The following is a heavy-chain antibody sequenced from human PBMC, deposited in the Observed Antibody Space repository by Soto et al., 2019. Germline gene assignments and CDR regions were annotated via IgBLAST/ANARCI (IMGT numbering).Heavy chain of an antibody. CDR2: IDPSDSYT. CDR1: GYSFTSYW. CDR3: ASLSNYADALDV. D-gene: IGHD4-4*01. J-gene: IGHJ6*02. Sequence: GESLQICCIGSGYSFTSYWISWVRQMPRKGLEWMGRIDPSDSYTRYSPSFQGHVTISTDKSISTAYLQWSSLKASDTAIYYCASLSNYADALDVWGRGATVTVS. V-gene: IGHV5-10-1*01.